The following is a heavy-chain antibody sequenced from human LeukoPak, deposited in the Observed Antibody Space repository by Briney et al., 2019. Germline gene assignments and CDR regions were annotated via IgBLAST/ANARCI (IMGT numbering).Heavy chain of an antibody. J-gene: IGHJ6*02. D-gene: IGHD6-13*01. CDR2: ISCDGSNK. CDR1: GFTFSSYA. CDR3: VASSSWNNAYYYGMDV. Sequence: GRSLRLSCAASGFTFSSYAMHWVRQAPGKGLEWVAVISCDGSNKYYADSVKGRFTISRDNSKNTLYLQMNSLRAEDTAVYYCVASSSWNNAYYYGMDVWGQGTTVTVSS. V-gene: IGHV3-30*04.